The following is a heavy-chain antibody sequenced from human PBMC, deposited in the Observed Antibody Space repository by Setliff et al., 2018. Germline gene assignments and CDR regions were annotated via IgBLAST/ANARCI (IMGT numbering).Heavy chain of an antibody. CDR3: ARNAITGTTKKYYYYMDV. J-gene: IGHJ6*03. CDR1: GGTLSTLA. Sequence: GPSVKVSCKASGGTLSTLAIAWVRQAPGQGLEWMGGTIPLLPLPNYAVKFQGRITITADKSTSTAYMELSSLTSEDTAVYYCARNAITGTTKKYYYYMDVWGQGTTVTVSS. V-gene: IGHV1-69*10. D-gene: IGHD1-7*01. CDR2: TIPLLPLP.